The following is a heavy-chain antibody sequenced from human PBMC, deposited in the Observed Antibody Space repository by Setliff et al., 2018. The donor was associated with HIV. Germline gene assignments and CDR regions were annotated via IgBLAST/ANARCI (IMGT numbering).Heavy chain of an antibody. CDR1: GFSLSKSGMC. V-gene: IGHV2-70*11. D-gene: IGHD6-13*01. Sequence: SGPTLVNPTQTLTLTCTFSGFSLSKSGMCVSWIRQPPGKALEWLARIDWDDDKYYSTSLKTRLTISKDTSKNQVVLTMTNMDPVDTATYYCARTRVAAAGVGFDIWGQGTMVTVSS. CDR3: ARTRVAAAGVGFDI. J-gene: IGHJ3*02. CDR2: IDWDDDK.